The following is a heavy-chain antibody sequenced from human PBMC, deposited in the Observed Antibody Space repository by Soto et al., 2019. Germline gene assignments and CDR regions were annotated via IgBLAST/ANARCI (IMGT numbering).Heavy chain of an antibody. Sequence: SETLSLTCTVSGGSISSGGYYWSWIRQHPGKGLEWIGYIYYSGSTYYNPSLKSRVTISVDTSKNQFSLKLSSVTAADTAVYYCARGLDFGVVITSNNWFDPWGQGTLVTVSS. J-gene: IGHJ5*02. D-gene: IGHD3-3*01. CDR3: ARGLDFGVVITSNNWFDP. CDR2: IYYSGST. V-gene: IGHV4-31*03. CDR1: GGSISSGGYY.